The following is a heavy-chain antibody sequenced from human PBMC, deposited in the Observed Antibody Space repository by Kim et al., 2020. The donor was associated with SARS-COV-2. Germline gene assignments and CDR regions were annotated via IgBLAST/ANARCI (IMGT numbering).Heavy chain of an antibody. CDR2: IKQDGSDK. CDR1: GFIFSSYW. J-gene: IGHJ4*02. V-gene: IGHV3-7*03. D-gene: IGHD6-19*01. CDR3: AREKVTGTFDY. Sequence: GGSLRLSCAASGFIFSSYWMSWVRQAPGRGLEWVANIKQDGSDKYYVDSVKGRFTISRDNAKKSLYLQVNSLRADDTAVYYCAREKVTGTFDYWGQGTLVTVSS.